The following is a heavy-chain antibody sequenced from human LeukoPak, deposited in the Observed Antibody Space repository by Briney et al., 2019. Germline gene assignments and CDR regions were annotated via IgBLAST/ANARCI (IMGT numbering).Heavy chain of an antibody. CDR1: GGSISSYC. V-gene: IGHV4-59*01. J-gene: IGHJ3*02. D-gene: IGHD6-19*01. CDR3: ARAATLIAVAGTDAFDI. Sequence: SETLSLTCTVSGGSISSYCWSWIRQPPGKGLEWIGYIYYSGSTNYNPSLKSRVTISVDTSKNQFSLKLSSVTAADTAVYYCARAATLIAVAGTDAFDIWGQGTMVTVSS. CDR2: IYYSGST.